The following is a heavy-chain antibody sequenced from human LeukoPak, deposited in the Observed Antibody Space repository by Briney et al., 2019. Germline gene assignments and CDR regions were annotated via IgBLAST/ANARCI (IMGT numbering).Heavy chain of an antibody. V-gene: IGHV1-69*04. CDR2: IIPILGIA. CDR3: AREGSSGWNAFDI. D-gene: IGHD6-19*01. J-gene: IGHJ3*02. Sequence: ASVKVSCKASGGTFSSYAIGWVRQAPGQGLEWMGRIIPILGIANYAQKFQGRVTITADKSTSTAYMELSSLRSEDTAVYYCAREGSSGWNAFDIWGQGTMVTVSS. CDR1: GGTFSSYA.